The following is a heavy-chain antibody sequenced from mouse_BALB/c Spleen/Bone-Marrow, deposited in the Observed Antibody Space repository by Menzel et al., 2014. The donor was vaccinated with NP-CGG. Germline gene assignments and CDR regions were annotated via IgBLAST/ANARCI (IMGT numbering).Heavy chain of an antibody. CDR2: ISYSGST. J-gene: IGHJ3*01. CDR1: GYSITRDYA. D-gene: IGHD2-4*01. CDR3: ARSSSYDYDVGFAY. Sequence: EVQVVESGPGLVKPSQSLSLPCIVTGYSITRDYAWNWIRQFPGNKLEWMGYISYSGSTTYNPSLESRISITRDTSKNQFFLQLNSVTTEDTATYYCARSSSYDYDVGFAYWGQGTLVTVSA. V-gene: IGHV3-2*02.